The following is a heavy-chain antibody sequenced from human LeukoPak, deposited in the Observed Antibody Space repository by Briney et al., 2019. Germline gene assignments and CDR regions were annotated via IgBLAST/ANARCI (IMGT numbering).Heavy chain of an antibody. V-gene: IGHV1-2*06. CDR3: ARGAGAVAVDSY. D-gene: IGHD6-19*01. CDR2: INPNSGGT. CDR1: GYTFTGYY. J-gene: IGHJ4*02. Sequence: ASVKVSCKASGYTFTGYYMHWVRQAPGQGLEWMGRINPNSGGTNYAQKFQGRVTMTRDTSISTADMELSRLRSDDTAVYYCARGAGAVAVDSYWGQGTLVTVSS.